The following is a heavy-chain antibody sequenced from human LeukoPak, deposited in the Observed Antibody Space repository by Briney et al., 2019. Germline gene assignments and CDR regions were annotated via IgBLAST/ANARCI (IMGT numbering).Heavy chain of an antibody. J-gene: IGHJ3*02. CDR3: AKLGHSDGWYLGAFDI. D-gene: IGHD6-19*01. Sequence: SETLSLTRAVSGGSITGHYWNWIRQTPGMRLEWIGYTSYSRTTIYNSYFKGRATMSIDTSKNQLYLNLTSVTATDTAVYYCAKLGHSDGWYLGAFDIWGQGTTVIVSS. V-gene: IGHV4-59*08. CDR1: GGSITGHY. CDR2: TSYSRTT.